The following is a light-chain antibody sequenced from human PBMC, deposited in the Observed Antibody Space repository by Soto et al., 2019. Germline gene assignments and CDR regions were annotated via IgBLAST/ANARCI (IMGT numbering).Light chain of an antibody. J-gene: IGKJ2*01. V-gene: IGKV3-15*01. CDR2: GAS. CDR3: QQYDNWLMFT. Sequence: EIVMTQSPVTLSVSPGERATLSCRASQSVSSNLAWYQQKPGQAPRLLIYGASNRATGIPARFSGSGSGTEFTLTISNLQSEDLAVYYCQQYDNWLMFTFGQGTRLEIK. CDR1: QSVSSN.